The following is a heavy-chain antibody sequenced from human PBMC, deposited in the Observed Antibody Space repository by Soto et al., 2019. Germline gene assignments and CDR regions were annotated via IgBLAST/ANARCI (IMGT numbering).Heavy chain of an antibody. CDR2: IGAGSSPT. Sequence: QPGGSLRLSCTASGFTFSHYNMNWVRQTPGKGLEWVSYIGAGSSPTYYADSVKGRFTISRDNAQNSLFLQMNSLRDEDTAVYYCVRDNRLRFFDWPKFDPWGQGTLVTVSS. V-gene: IGHV3-48*02. D-gene: IGHD3-9*01. CDR3: VRDNRLRFFDWPKFDP. CDR1: GFTFSHYN. J-gene: IGHJ5*02.